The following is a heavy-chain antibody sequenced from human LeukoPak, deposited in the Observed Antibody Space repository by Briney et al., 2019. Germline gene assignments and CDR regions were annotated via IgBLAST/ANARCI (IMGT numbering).Heavy chain of an antibody. V-gene: IGHV1-69*04. J-gene: IGHJ6*02. CDR1: GGTFSSYA. D-gene: IGHD3-16*01. Sequence: ASVKVSCKASGGTFSSYAISWVRQAPGQGLEWMGRIIPILGIANYAQKFQGRVTITADKSTSTAYMELSSLRSEDTAVYYCARDPVGFMITFGGVIPSGMDVWGQGTTVTVSS. CDR2: IIPILGIA. CDR3: ARDPVGFMITFGGVIPSGMDV.